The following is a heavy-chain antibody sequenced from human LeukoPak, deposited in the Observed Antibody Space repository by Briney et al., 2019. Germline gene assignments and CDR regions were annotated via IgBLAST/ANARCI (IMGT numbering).Heavy chain of an antibody. J-gene: IGHJ5*02. V-gene: IGHV3-7*01. CDR3: AGGYYWDR. CDR2: INQGGTEE. CDR1: GFTFSAHW. Sequence: GGSLRLSCAASGFTFSAHWMSWVRQAPGKGLEWVANINQGGTEEQYVDPVKGRFTISRDNVKSSLYLQMNSLRAEDTAVYFCAGGYYWDRWGQGTLVTVSS. D-gene: IGHD3-22*01.